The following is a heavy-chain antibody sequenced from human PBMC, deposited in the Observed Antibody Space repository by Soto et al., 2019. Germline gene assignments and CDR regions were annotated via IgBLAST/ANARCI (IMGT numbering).Heavy chain of an antibody. CDR3: ARRYGYSFDY. CDR1: GGSISSYY. CDR2: IYYSGST. D-gene: IGHD1-20*01. J-gene: IGHJ4*02. V-gene: IGHV4-59*08. Sequence: QVQLQESGPGLVKPSETLSLTCTVSGGSISSYYWSWIRQPPGKGLEWIGYIYYSGSTKSRVTISVSTSMNQFSLQLCSVPAADTAVYYCARRYGYSFDYWGQGTLVTVSS.